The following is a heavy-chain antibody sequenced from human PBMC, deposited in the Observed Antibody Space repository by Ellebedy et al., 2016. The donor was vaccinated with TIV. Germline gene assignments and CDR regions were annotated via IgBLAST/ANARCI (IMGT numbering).Heavy chain of an antibody. CDR1: GDSVSSNSAA. CDR3: ARAGYSSSWLGFDY. V-gene: IGHV6-1*01. D-gene: IGHD6-13*01. J-gene: IGHJ4*02. Sequence: SETLSLTCAISGDSVSSNSAAWNWIRQSPSRGLEWLGRTYYRSKWYNDYAVSVKSRITINPDTSKNQFSLQLNSVTPEDTAVYYCARAGYSSSWLGFDYWGQGTLVTVSS. CDR2: TYYRSKWYN.